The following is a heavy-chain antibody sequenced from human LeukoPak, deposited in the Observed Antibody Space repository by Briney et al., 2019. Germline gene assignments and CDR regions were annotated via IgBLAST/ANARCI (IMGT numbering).Heavy chain of an antibody. V-gene: IGHV4-4*02. CDR1: GGSISSSNW. J-gene: IGHJ4*02. CDR2: IYHSGST. Sequence: SETLSLTCAVSGGSISSSNWWSWVRQPPGKGLEWIGEIYHSGSTNYNPSLKSRVTISVDKSKNQFYLKLSSVTAANTAVYYCARGCGCRSCYHYYFDYWGQGTLVTVSS. D-gene: IGHD2-15*01. CDR3: ARGCGCRSCYHYYFDY.